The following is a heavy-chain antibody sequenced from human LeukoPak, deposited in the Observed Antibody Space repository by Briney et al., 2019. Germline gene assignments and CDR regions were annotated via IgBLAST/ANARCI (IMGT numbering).Heavy chain of an antibody. V-gene: IGHV4-61*02. CDR2: IYTSGST. CDR1: GGSISSGSYY. Sequence: SETLSLTCTVSGGSISSGSYYWSWIRQPAGKGLEWIGRIYTSGSTNYNPSLQSRITISVDTSKNQFSLKLSSVTAADTAVYYCARAVAAAECLFDYWGQGTLVTVSS. CDR3: ARAVAAAECLFDY. D-gene: IGHD6-13*01. J-gene: IGHJ4*02.